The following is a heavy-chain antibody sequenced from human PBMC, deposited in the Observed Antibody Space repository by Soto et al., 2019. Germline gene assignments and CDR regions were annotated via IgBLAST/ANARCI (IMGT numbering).Heavy chain of an antibody. J-gene: IGHJ4*02. Sequence: ASVKVSCKASGYIFTSYGITWVRQAPGRGLEWMGWINTNTGDTNYAQKLRGRVTMTTDTSTATAYMEARSLRFDDTALYYCARVRYNWNYAFDYWGQGTLVTVSS. CDR1: GYIFTSYG. D-gene: IGHD1-7*01. CDR3: ARVRYNWNYAFDY. CDR2: INTNTGDT. V-gene: IGHV1-18*04.